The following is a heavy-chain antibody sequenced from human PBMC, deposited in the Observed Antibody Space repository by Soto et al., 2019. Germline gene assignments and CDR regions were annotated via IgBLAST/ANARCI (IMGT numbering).Heavy chain of an antibody. Sequence: GGSLSLSCASSGFTFSCYAMSWVRPAPGKGLELVSAISGSGGSTYYADSVKGRFTISIDNSKNTLYLQMNSLRAEDTAVYYCAKDSERSSWNPAWSYYYGMDVWGQGTTVTVSS. J-gene: IGHJ6*02. CDR2: ISGSGGST. CDR1: GFTFSCYA. V-gene: IGHV3-23*01. CDR3: AKDSERSSWNPAWSYYYGMDV. D-gene: IGHD1-1*01.